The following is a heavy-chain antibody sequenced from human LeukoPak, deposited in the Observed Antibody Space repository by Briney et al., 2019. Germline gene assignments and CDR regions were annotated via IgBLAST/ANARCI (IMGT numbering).Heavy chain of an antibody. CDR3: AIHPSDSSGYFSY. CDR2: IDTKTGNP. V-gene: IGHV7-4-1*02. Sequence: APVKVSCKASGYTFSSCAINWVRQAPGQGLEYMGWIDTKTGNPTYAQGFTGRFDFSLDTSVSTAYLQISSLKAEDTAVYYCAIHPSDSSGYFSYWGQGALVTVSS. D-gene: IGHD3-22*01. J-gene: IGHJ4*02. CDR1: GYTFSSCA.